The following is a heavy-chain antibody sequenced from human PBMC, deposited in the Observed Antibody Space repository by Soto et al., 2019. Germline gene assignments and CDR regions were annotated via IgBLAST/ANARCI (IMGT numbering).Heavy chain of an antibody. J-gene: IGHJ4*02. CDR1: GGSISNFY. Sequence: QVQLHESGPGQVKPSETLSLTCTVSGGSISNFYWSWMRQSPGKGLEWVGYIFYNGITDYNPSLKSRVTLSVDTSKNQFSVRLNSVTAADTAVYYCARWNEGLDYWGQGTLVTVSS. CDR3: ARWNEGLDY. CDR2: IFYNGIT. D-gene: IGHD1-1*01. V-gene: IGHV4-59*01.